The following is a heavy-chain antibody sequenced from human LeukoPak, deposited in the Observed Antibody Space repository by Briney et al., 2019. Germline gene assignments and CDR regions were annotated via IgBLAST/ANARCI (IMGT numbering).Heavy chain of an antibody. J-gene: IGHJ3*02. CDR3: ARDSGYSSRWYAFDI. CDR1: GGSISSFY. CDR2: SFYSGST. D-gene: IGHD6-13*01. V-gene: IGHV4-59*01. Sequence: SETLSLTCTLSGGSISSFYWSWIRHPPGKGLGWIGYSFYSGSTNYNPSLKSRVTIPVDTSKHQFSLKLSSVTAADTAVYYCARDSGYSSRWYAFDIWGQGTKVTVSS.